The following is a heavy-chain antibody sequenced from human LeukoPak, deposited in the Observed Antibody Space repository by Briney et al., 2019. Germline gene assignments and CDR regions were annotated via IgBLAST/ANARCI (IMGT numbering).Heavy chain of an antibody. CDR2: ISSSSSTV. CDR3: ARDVRWLRFVFDH. D-gene: IGHD5-12*01. V-gene: IGHV3-48*02. J-gene: IGHJ4*02. CDR1: GFTFSDYS. Sequence: GSLRLSLSGPGFTFSDYSMDWVRQASGKGLEGVSYISSSSSTVYYADSVKGRFTISRDNAKNSLYLQMNSLRDEDTAVYYCARDVRWLRFVFDHWGQGIPVTVSS.